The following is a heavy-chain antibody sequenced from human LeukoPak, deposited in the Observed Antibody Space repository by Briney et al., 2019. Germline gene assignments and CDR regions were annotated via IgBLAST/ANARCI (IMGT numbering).Heavy chain of an antibody. CDR3: ARRVHYYGSSGYPTDAFDI. J-gene: IGHJ3*02. CDR1: GGSIRSVGYY. Sequence: SQTLSLTCTVSGGSIRSVGYYWSWIRQPPGKGLEWIGYIYYSGSTNYNPSLKSRVTISVDTSKNQFSLKLSSVTAADTAVYYCARRVHYYGSSGYPTDAFDIWGQGTMVTVSS. V-gene: IGHV4-61*08. D-gene: IGHD3-22*01. CDR2: IYYSGST.